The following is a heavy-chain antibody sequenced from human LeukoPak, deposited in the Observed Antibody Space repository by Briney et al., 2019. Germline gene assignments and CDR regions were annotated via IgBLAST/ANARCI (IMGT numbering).Heavy chain of an antibody. J-gene: IGHJ4*02. Sequence: ASVKVSCKTSGYTFTSNGISWVRQAPGQGLEWMGWISAYNGNTNYAQKLQGRVTMTTDTSTSTAYMELRSLRSEDTAVYYCARGRYCGGDCYHIDYWGQGTLVTVSS. V-gene: IGHV1-18*01. CDR1: GYTFTSNG. CDR3: ARGRYCGGDCYHIDY. CDR2: ISAYNGNT. D-gene: IGHD2-21*02.